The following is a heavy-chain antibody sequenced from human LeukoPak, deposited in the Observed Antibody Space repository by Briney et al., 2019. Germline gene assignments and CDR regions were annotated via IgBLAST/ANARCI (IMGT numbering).Heavy chain of an antibody. CDR3: AKAGSQFLLFDY. CDR2: VSSNGAKT. V-gene: IGHV3-23*01. D-gene: IGHD3-3*01. CDR1: GFTFSSYA. J-gene: IGHJ4*02. Sequence: PGGSLRLSCAASGFTFSSYAITWVRQAPGKGLEWVSAVSSNGAKTYYADSVKGRFTISRDNSKNTLFLQMNSLRAEDTAVYYCAKAGSQFLLFDYWGQGTLVTVSS.